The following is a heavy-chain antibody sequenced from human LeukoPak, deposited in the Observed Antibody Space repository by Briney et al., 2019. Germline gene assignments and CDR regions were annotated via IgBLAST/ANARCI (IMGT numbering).Heavy chain of an antibody. Sequence: SATLSLTCTVSGGSISSSSHYWGWIRQPPGKGLEWIASIHYSGGSNYNPSLKSRVTISVDTSKNQVSLKVRSVTAADTAVYYCAKHESLIAFDIWGQGTMVTVSS. CDR2: IHYSGGS. J-gene: IGHJ3*02. V-gene: IGHV4-39*01. CDR1: GGSISSSSHY. CDR3: AKHESLIAFDI.